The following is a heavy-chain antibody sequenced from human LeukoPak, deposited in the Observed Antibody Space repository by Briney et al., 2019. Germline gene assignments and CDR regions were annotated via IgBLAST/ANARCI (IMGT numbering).Heavy chain of an antibody. CDR1: GGSFSGYY. CDR2: IYTSGST. CDR3: ARVEEGYGSGRRENYYYYYMDV. J-gene: IGHJ6*03. D-gene: IGHD3-10*01. V-gene: IGHV4-59*10. Sequence: PSETLSLTCAVYGGSFSGYYWSWIRQPAGKGLEWIGRIYTSGSTNYNPSLKSRVTMSVDTSKNQFSLKLSSVTAADTAVYYCARVEEGYGSGRRENYYYYYMDVWGKGTTVTISS.